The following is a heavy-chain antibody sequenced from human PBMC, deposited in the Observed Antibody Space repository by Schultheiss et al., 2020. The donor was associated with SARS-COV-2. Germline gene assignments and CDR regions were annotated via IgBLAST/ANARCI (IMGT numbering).Heavy chain of an antibody. V-gene: IGHV3-33*06. J-gene: IGHJ4*02. CDR1: GFTFSSYG. D-gene: IGHD1-1*01. Sequence: GGSLRLSCAESGFTFSSYGMHWVRQAPGKGLEWVAVIWYDGSNKYYADSVKGRFTISRDNSKNTLYLQMNSLRAEDTAVYYCAKGELERQFTLCDYWGQGTLVTVSS. CDR2: IWYDGSNK. CDR3: AKGELERQFTLCDY.